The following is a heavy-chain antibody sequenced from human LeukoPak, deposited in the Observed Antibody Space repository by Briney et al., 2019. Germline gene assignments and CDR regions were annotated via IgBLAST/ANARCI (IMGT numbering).Heavy chain of an antibody. V-gene: IGHV3-30-3*01. CDR2: ISYDGSNK. D-gene: IGHD1-26*01. CDR3: ARAGGSYYPTFDY. Sequence: GGSLRLSCAASGFTFSSYAMHWVRQAPGKGLEWVAVISYDGSNKYYADSVKGRFTISRDNSKNTLYLQTNSLRAEDTAVYYCARAGGSYYPTFDYWGQGTLVTVSS. J-gene: IGHJ4*02. CDR1: GFTFSSYA.